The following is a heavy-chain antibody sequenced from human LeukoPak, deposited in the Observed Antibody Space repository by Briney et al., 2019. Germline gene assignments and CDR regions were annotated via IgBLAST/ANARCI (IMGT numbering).Heavy chain of an antibody. V-gene: IGHV4-39*01. J-gene: IGHJ4*02. CDR3: ARLRSGWAMGPFDY. CDR2: IYYSGST. D-gene: IGHD6-25*01. CDR1: GGPISSSSYY. Sequence: SETLSLTCTVSGGPISSSSYYWGWIRQPPGKGLEWIGSIYYSGSTYYNPPLKSRVTISVDTSKNQFFLKLSSVTAADTAVYYCARLRSGWAMGPFDYWGQGTLVTVSS.